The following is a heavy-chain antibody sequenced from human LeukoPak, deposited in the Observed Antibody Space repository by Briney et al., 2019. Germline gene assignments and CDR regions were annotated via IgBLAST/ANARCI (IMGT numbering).Heavy chain of an antibody. D-gene: IGHD3-9*01. J-gene: IGHJ4*02. Sequence: GESLRISCKGSGYSFTSYWISWVRRMPGKGLEWMGRIDPSDSYTNYSPSFQGHVTIPADKSISTAYLQWSSLKASDTAMYYCARHREYDILTGYFYFDYWGQGTLVTVSS. CDR3: ARHREYDILTGYFYFDY. V-gene: IGHV5-10-1*01. CDR2: IDPSDSYT. CDR1: GYSFTSYW.